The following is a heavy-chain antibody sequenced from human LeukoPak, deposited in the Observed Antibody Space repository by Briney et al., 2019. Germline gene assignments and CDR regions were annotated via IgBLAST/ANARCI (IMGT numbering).Heavy chain of an antibody. J-gene: IGHJ4*02. Sequence: PSETLSLTCTVSGGSISSYYWSWIRQPAGKGLEWIGRIYTSGSTNYNPSLKSRVTISVDTSKNQFSLRLSSVTAADTAVYYCARHWAYYCSSTSCEDYWGQGTLVTVSS. D-gene: IGHD2-2*01. CDR1: GGSISSYY. CDR2: IYTSGST. V-gene: IGHV4-4*07. CDR3: ARHWAYYCSSTSCEDY.